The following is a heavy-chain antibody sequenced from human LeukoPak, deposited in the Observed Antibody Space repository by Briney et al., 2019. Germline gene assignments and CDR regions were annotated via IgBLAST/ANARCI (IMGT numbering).Heavy chain of an antibody. J-gene: IGHJ5*02. CDR1: GYSISSGYY. V-gene: IGHV4-38-2*02. CDR2: IYRSGST. CDR3: AREGIVVVPAAKGHWFDP. Sequence: SETLSLTCTVSGYSISSGYYWGWIRQPPGKRLEWIGSIYRSGSTYYNPSLKSRVTISVDTSKNQFSLKLSSVTAADTAVYYCAREGIVVVPAAKGHWFDPWGQGTLVTVSS. D-gene: IGHD2-2*01.